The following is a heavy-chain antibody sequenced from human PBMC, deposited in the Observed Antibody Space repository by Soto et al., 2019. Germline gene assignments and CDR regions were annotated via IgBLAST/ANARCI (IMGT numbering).Heavy chain of an antibody. J-gene: IGHJ4*02. D-gene: IGHD3-10*01. CDR3: ATSYGSGYRAFDF. CDR2: VNPILSMS. Sequence: QVQLVQSGAEVKRPGSSVKVSCKASGDTFNFDAINWVRQAPGLGLEWMGRVNPILSMSNYAKRSQGSITLTADKSTSTAYMELSGFRSEDAAIYYCATSYGSGYRAFDFWGQGALVTVSS. V-gene: IGHV1-69*04. CDR1: GDTFNFDA.